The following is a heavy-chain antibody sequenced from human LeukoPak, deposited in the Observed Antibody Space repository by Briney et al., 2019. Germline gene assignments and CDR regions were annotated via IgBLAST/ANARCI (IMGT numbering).Heavy chain of an antibody. CDR2: ISGSGGST. J-gene: IGHJ4*02. V-gene: IGHV3-23*01. CDR1: GFTFSSYS. CDR3: ANHYYDFWSGYYTRFQNFDY. D-gene: IGHD3-3*01. Sequence: GGSLRLSCAASGFTFSSYSMIWVRQAPGKGLEWVSAISGSGGSTYYADSVKGRFTISRDNSKNTLYLQMNSLRAEDTAVYYCANHYYDFWSGYYTRFQNFDYWGQGTLVTVSS.